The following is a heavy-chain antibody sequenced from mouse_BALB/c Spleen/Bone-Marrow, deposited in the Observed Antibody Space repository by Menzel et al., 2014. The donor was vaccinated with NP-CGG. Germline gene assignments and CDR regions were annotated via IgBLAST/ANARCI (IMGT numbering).Heavy chain of an antibody. CDR2: ISSGGST. CDR3: ARGGVRGLDY. V-gene: IGHV5-6-5*01. Sequence: EVMLVESGGGLVKPGGSLKLSCAASGFTFSSYAMSWVRQTPERRLEWVASISSGGSTYYPDSVKGRFTISRDNARNILYLQMSSLRSEDTAMYYCARGGVRGLDYWGQGTTLTVSS. CDR1: GFTFSSYA. J-gene: IGHJ2*01.